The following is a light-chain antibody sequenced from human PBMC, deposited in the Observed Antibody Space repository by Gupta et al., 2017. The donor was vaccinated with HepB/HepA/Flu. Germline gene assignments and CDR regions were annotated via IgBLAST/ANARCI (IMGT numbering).Light chain of an antibody. V-gene: IGKV1-39*01. CDR3: QQSYGSPWT. CDR2: AAS. J-gene: IGKJ1*01. CDR1: QSISTY. Sequence: DIRMTQSPSSLSAFVGDRVTITCRASQSISTYLNWYQQQPGKAPKLLIYAASSLQSGVPSRFSGSGSGTDFTLTISGLQPEDLAIYYCQQSYGSPWTFGQGTQVEIK.